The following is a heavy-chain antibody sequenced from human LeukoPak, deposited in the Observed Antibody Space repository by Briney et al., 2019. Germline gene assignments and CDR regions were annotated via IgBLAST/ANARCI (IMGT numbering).Heavy chain of an antibody. CDR3: ARQGYTASYYFLDF. V-gene: IGHV4-4*07. CDR2: IYTTATT. Sequence: PSETLSLTCDVSGGSLSSYYWGGVPAPAGKGVECLGRIYTTATTHFNPALRTRLTMSVDTSKNQFSLKLTSVTAADTAVYFCARQGYTASYYFLDFWSQGTLVTVSS. J-gene: IGHJ4*02. D-gene: IGHD1-26*01. CDR1: GGSLSSYY.